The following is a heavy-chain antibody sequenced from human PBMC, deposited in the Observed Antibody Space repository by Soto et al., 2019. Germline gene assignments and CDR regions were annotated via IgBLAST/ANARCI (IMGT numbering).Heavy chain of an antibody. J-gene: IGHJ5*02. CDR2: IYTSGST. CDR3: ARGGGYFDWLLTSGWFDP. V-gene: IGHV4-4*07. CDR1: GGSISSYY. Sequence: SETLSLTCTVSGGSISSYYWSWIRQPAGKGLEWIGRIYTSGSTNYNPSLKSRVTMSVDTSKNQFSLKLSSVTAADTAVYYCARGGGYFDWLLTSGWFDPWGQGTLVTVSS. D-gene: IGHD3-9*01.